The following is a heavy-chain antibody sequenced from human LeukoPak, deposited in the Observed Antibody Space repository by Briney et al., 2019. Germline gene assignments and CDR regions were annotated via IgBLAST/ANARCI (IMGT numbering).Heavy chain of an antibody. J-gene: IGHJ4*02. Sequence: PGGSLRLSCAASGFTFSSYAMSWVRQAPGKGLEWVSAISGSGGSTYYADSVKGRFTISRDNSKNTLYLQMNSLRAEDTAVYYCARVLWSGYYPFDYWGQGTLVTVSS. CDR3: ARVLWSGYYPFDY. D-gene: IGHD3-3*01. CDR2: ISGSGGST. CDR1: GFTFSSYA. V-gene: IGHV3-23*01.